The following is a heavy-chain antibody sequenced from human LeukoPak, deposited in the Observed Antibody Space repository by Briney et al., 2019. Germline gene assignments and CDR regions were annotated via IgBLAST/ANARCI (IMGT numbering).Heavy chain of an antibody. CDR1: GFTFSSYA. V-gene: IGHV3-23*01. CDR2: ISGSGGST. J-gene: IGHJ4*02. CDR3: AKGQMDSSSWPTIDY. Sequence: GGSLRLSCAASGFTFSSYAMSWVRQAPGKGLEWVSAISGSGGSTYYADSVKGRFTISRDNSKNTLYLQMNSLRAEDTAVYYCAKGQMDSSSWPTIDYWGQGTLVTVSS. D-gene: IGHD6-13*01.